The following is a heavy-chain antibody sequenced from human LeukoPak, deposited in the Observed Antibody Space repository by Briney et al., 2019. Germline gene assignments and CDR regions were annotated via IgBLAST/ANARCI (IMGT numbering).Heavy chain of an antibody. J-gene: IGHJ3*02. V-gene: IGHV3-33*01. Sequence: GGSLRLSCAASGFTFSSYGMHWVRQAPGKGLEWVAVIWYDGSNKYYADSVKGRFTISRDNSKNTLYLQMNSLRAEDTAEYYCARGCSGGSCYSDAFDIWGQGTMVTVSS. CDR3: ARGCSGGSCYSDAFDI. D-gene: IGHD2-15*01. CDR2: IWYDGSNK. CDR1: GFTFSSYG.